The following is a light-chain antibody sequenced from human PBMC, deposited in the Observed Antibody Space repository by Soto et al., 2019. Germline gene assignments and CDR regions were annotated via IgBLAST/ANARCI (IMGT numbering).Light chain of an antibody. V-gene: IGKV3-20*01. CDR2: GAS. Sequence: EIVLTQSPGTLSLSPGERATLSCRASQSVSSSYLVWYQQKPGQAPRLLIYGASSRATGIPDRFSGSGSGTDFTLTISRLEPEDFAVYYCQQYGTSPPTFGQGTKVDI. CDR3: QQYGTSPPT. J-gene: IGKJ1*01. CDR1: QSVSSSY.